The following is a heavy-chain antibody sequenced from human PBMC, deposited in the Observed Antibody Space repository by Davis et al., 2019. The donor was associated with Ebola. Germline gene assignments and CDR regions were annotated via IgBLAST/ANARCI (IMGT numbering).Heavy chain of an antibody. CDR3: AKDRSDTYSDYGMDV. Sequence: GESLTISCAAFRFTFTTYGMHWVRQDPGKGLEWVALISDDGSNEYYGDSVKGRFTISRDNSKNTLFLQMDSLRPEDTAVYYCAKDRSDTYSDYGMDVWGQGTTVTVSS. CDR1: RFTFTTYG. V-gene: IGHV3-30*18. D-gene: IGHD2-21*02. J-gene: IGHJ6*02. CDR2: ISDDGSNE.